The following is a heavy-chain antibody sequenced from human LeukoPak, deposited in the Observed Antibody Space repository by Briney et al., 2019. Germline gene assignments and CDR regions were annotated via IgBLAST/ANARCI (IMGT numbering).Heavy chain of an antibody. CDR3: ARENPTAIAADY. CDR2: IYSTGSS. J-gene: IGHJ4*02. CDR1: GGSISGYY. D-gene: IGHD2-21*02. Sequence: PSETLSLTCTVSGGSISGYYWGYFRQPAGKGLEWIGRIYSTGSSNYNPSLKSRVTMSVDTSRNQFSLKLSSVTAADTAIYYCARENPTAIAADYWGQGTLVTVSS. V-gene: IGHV4-4*07.